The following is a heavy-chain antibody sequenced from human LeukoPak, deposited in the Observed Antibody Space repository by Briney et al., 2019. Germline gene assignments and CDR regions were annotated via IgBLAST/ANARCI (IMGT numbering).Heavy chain of an antibody. V-gene: IGHV1-18*01. Sequence: ASVKVSCKASGGTFSSYAISWVRQAPGQGLEWMGWISAYNGNTNYAQKLQGRVTMTTDTSTSTAYMELRSLRSDDTAVYYCAREGDIAAAGPPYFDYWGQGTLVTVSS. CDR2: ISAYNGNT. D-gene: IGHD6-13*01. CDR1: GGTFSSYA. J-gene: IGHJ4*02. CDR3: AREGDIAAAGPPYFDY.